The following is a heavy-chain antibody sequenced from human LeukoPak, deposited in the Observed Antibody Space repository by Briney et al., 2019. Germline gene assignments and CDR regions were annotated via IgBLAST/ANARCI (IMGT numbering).Heavy chain of an antibody. J-gene: IGHJ4*02. CDR3: ARRGVFGVVIILLFDVYFDY. D-gene: IGHD3-3*01. V-gene: IGHV5-51*01. CDR1: GYSFTSYW. CDR2: IYPGDSDT. Sequence: GESLKISCKGSGYSFTSYWIGWVRQMPGKGLEWMGIIYPGDSDTRYSPSFQGQVTISADKSISTAYLQWSSLKASDTAMYYCARRGVFGVVIILLFDVYFDYWGQGTLVTVSS.